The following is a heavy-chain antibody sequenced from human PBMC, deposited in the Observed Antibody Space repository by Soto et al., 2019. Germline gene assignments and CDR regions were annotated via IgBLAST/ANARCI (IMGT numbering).Heavy chain of an antibody. J-gene: IGHJ6*03. CDR1: GFTFTNYG. V-gene: IGHV1-18*01. CDR3: ARVSGAEVVAPPEARYMDV. CDR2: ISSFNGNP. Sequence: QVNLVQSGAEVKRPGASVKISCKASGFTFTNYGFSWVRLAPGQGLEWLGWISSFNGNPNYPQKNHGRITMTTDTSTTTGYMELRSLTPDDTAVYFCARVSGAEVVAPPEARYMDVWGKGTTVTVSS. D-gene: IGHD6-25*01.